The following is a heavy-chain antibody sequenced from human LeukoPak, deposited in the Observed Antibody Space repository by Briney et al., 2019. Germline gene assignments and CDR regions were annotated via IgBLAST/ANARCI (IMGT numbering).Heavy chain of an antibody. D-gene: IGHD3-10*01. CDR2: INPNSGGT. V-gene: IGHV1-2*02. J-gene: IGHJ4*02. CDR1: GYTFTGYY. CDR3: ARPLRLWFRGGGGDYFDY. Sequence: ASVKVSCKASGYTFTGYYMHWVRQAPGQGLEWMGWINPNSGGTNYAQKFQGRVTMTRDTSISTAYMELSRLRSDDTAVYYCARPLRLWFRGGGGDYFDYWGQGTLVTVSS.